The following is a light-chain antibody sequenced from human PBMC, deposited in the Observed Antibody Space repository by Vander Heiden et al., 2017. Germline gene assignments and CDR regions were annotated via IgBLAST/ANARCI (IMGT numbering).Light chain of an antibody. V-gene: IGKV4-1*01. CDR1: QTILYSSNNKYY. Sequence: IMMTQSPDSLAASLGERATIDCKSSQTILYSSNNKYYLAWYQQKPGQPPKLLINWASTREFGVPERFSGSGSGTDFTLTINSLQAEDVAVYYCQQYFSTPLTFGGGTKVEIK. CDR2: WAS. CDR3: QQYFSTPLT. J-gene: IGKJ4*01.